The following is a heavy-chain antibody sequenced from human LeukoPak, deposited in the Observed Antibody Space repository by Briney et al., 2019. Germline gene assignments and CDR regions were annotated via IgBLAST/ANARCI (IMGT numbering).Heavy chain of an antibody. CDR3: ARDLSNSGYDYLYYFDY. D-gene: IGHD5-12*01. J-gene: IGHJ4*02. CDR1: GYTFTSYY. CDR2: INPDNGGT. V-gene: IGHV1-2*02. Sequence: SEKVSCKASGYTFTSYYMHWVRQAPGQGLEGMEWINPDNGGTNYAHKFQGRVTMTRDMSISTAYTELSRLRSDDRAVYCCARDLSNSGYDYLYYFDYWGQGTLVTVPS.